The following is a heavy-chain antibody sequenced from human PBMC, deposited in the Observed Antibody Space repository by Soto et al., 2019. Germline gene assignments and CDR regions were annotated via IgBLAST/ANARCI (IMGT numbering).Heavy chain of an antibody. J-gene: IGHJ4*02. Sequence: ASVKVSCKASGGTFSSYAISWVRQAPGQGLEWMGGIIPILNTANYAQKFQGRVTITADESTSTAYMELGSLRSEDTAVYYCARGPYSSSWYVDYWGQGTLVTVSS. CDR2: IIPILNTA. CDR3: ARGPYSSSWYVDY. V-gene: IGHV1-69*13. D-gene: IGHD6-13*01. CDR1: GGTFSSYA.